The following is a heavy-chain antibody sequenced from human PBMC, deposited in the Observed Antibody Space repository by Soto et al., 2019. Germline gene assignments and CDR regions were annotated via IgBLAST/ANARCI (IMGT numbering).Heavy chain of an antibody. Sequence: ASVKVSCKASGYTFTSYGISWVRQAPGQGLEWMGWVSAYNGNTNYPQKLQGRVTMTTDTSTSTAYMELRSLKSDDTAVYYCARTGSSWYRKSDAFDIWGQGTMVTVSS. V-gene: IGHV1-18*01. J-gene: IGHJ3*02. CDR2: VSAYNGNT. D-gene: IGHD6-13*01. CDR1: GYTFTSYG. CDR3: ARTGSSWYRKSDAFDI.